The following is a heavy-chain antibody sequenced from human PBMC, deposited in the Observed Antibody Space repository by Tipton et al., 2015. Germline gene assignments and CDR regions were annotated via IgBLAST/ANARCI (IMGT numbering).Heavy chain of an antibody. CDR1: GGSIGGGFY. CDR2: VYYSGYT. D-gene: IGHD3-22*01. J-gene: IGHJ3*02. Sequence: TLSLTCTVSGGSIGGGFYWSWLPPYPGKGLGWIGFVYYSGYTNYNPSLTSRLTISVDTSRNQFSLHLKSVTAADTAVYYCARGTKWLLLLKAFDIWGQGTMVTVSS. CDR3: ARGTKWLLLLKAFDI. V-gene: IGHV4-31*03.